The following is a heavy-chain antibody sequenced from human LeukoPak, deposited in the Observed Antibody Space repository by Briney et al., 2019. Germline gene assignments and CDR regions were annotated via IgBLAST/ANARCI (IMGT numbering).Heavy chain of an antibody. V-gene: IGHV1-69*13. CDR2: IIPIFGTA. Sequence: ASVKVSCKASGGTFSSYAISWVRQAPGQGLEWMGGIIPIFGTANYAQKFQGRVTITADESTSTAYMELSSLRSEDTAVYYCASSYCGGDCYSFNWYFDLWGRGTLVTVSS. CDR1: GGTFSSYA. D-gene: IGHD2-21*02. J-gene: IGHJ2*01. CDR3: ASSYCGGDCYSFNWYFDL.